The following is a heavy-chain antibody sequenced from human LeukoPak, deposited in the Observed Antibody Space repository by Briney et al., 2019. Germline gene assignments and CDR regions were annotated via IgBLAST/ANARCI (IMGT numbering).Heavy chain of an antibody. CDR1: GGTFSRYA. Sequence: ASVKVSCKASGGTFSRYAISWVRQAPGQGLEWMGGIIPIFGTANYAQKFQGRVTITTDESTSTAYMELSSLRSEDTAVYYCARDLYYDSSGYYNYYYYMDVWGKGTTVTVSS. J-gene: IGHJ6*03. CDR3: ARDLYYDSSGYYNYYYYMDV. D-gene: IGHD3-22*01. CDR2: IIPIFGTA. V-gene: IGHV1-69*05.